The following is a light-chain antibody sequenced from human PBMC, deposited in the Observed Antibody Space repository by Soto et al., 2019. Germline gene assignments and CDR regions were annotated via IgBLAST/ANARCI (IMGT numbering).Light chain of an antibody. J-gene: IGLJ2*01. CDR3: AAWDDSLNGLVV. CDR1: SSNIGSNT. V-gene: IGLV1-44*01. Sequence: QSVLTQPPSASGTPGQRVTISCSGSSSNIGSNTVNWYQLLPGTAPKLLIYSDDQRPSGVPDRFSGSKSGTSASLAISGLQSEDEADYYCAAWDDSLNGLVVFGGGTQLTVL. CDR2: SDD.